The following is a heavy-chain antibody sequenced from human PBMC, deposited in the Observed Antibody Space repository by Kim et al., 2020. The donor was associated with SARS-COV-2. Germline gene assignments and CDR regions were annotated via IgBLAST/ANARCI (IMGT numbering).Heavy chain of an antibody. CDR1: GFTVSSNY. J-gene: IGHJ6*02. CDR3: AREGGVTDYYYYGMDV. V-gene: IGHV3-66*02. D-gene: IGHD2-21*02. CDR2: IYSGGST. Sequence: GGSLRLSCAASGFTVSSNYMSWVRQAPGKGLEWVSVIYSGGSTYYADSVKGRFAISRDNSKNTLYLQMNSLRAEDTAVYYCAREGGVTDYYYYGMDVWGQGTTVTVSS.